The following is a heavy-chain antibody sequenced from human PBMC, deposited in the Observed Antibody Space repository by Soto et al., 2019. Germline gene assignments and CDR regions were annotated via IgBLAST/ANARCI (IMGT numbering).Heavy chain of an antibody. CDR2: ISSSSSYI. CDR1: GFTFSSYS. J-gene: IGHJ3*02. D-gene: IGHD6-19*01. CDR3: ARDRPVAPGAFDI. V-gene: IGHV3-21*01. Sequence: EVQLVESGGGLVKPGGSLRLSCAASGFTFSSYSMNWVRKAPGKGLEWVSSISSSSSYIYYADSVKGRFTISRDNAKNSLYLQMNSLRAEDTAVYYCARDRPVAPGAFDIWGQGTMVTVSS.